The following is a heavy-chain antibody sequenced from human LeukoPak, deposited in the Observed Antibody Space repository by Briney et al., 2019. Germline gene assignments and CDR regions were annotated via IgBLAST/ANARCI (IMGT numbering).Heavy chain of an antibody. CDR3: ARVYRLYDSSGYYTSSRAFDI. CDR1: GLTVSSNY. CDR2: IYSGGST. Sequence: GGSLRLSCAASGLTVSSNYMSWVRQAPGKGLVWVSVIYSGGSTYYADSVKGRFTISRDNSKNTLYLQMNSLRAEDTAVYYCARVYRLYDSSGYYTSSRAFDIWGQGTMVTVSS. D-gene: IGHD3-22*01. J-gene: IGHJ3*02. V-gene: IGHV3-53*01.